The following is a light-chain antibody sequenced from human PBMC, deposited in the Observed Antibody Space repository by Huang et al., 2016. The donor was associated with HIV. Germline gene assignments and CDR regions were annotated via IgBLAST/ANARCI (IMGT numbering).Light chain of an antibody. CDR1: QSVGSHY. J-gene: IGKJ2*01. CDR3: QLYGRSHAYN. CDR2: SAI. V-gene: IGKV3-20*01. Sequence: NVLTQSPGTLSLSPGERATLSCSASQSVGSHYLAWYQQKPGQAPRLLIYSAIHRATGGPDRFSGSGSGTDFTLTISRLEPEDFAVYYCQLYGRSHAYNFGQGTKLEIK.